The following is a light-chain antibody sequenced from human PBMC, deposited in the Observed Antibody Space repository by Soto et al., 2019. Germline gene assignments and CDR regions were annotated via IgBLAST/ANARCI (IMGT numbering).Light chain of an antibody. V-gene: IGKV3-11*01. CDR3: QQRSNWPYLT. CDR1: QSVSGY. J-gene: IGKJ4*01. Sequence: EIVLTQSPDTLSLSPGERATLSCRASQSVSGYLGWYQQKPGQAPRLLIYDASNRAYGVPARFRGSGSGTNFTLPTASLEHDDFAVYYCQQRSNWPYLTFGGGTRV. CDR2: DAS.